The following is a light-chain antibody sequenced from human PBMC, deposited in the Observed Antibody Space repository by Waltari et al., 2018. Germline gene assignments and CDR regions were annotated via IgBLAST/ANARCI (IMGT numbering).Light chain of an antibody. CDR2: DAS. CDR1: QDIRNW. V-gene: IGKV1-5*01. Sequence: DIQLSQSPSTLSASLGDSVTITCRASQDIRNWLAWYQQKPGKAPKVLSYDASTLQSGVPSGFSGGGSGTEFTLTISSLQSDDFATYYCLQYFSYPWTFGPGTKVEIK. CDR3: LQYFSYPWT. J-gene: IGKJ1*01.